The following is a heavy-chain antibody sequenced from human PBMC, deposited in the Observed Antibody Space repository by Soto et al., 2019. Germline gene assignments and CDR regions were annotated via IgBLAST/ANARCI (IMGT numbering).Heavy chain of an antibody. J-gene: IGHJ4*02. Sequence: QVQLVQSGAEVKKPGASVKVSCKASGYTFTSYGISWVRQAPGQGLEWMGWISTHNGNTKYAQKLQGRVTMTTDTDTGPAYMELASLRSDDTAVFYCARELVRGVGSDYWGQGTLVTVSS. CDR2: ISTHNGNT. V-gene: IGHV1-18*01. CDR1: GYTFTSYG. D-gene: IGHD3-10*01. CDR3: ARELVRGVGSDY.